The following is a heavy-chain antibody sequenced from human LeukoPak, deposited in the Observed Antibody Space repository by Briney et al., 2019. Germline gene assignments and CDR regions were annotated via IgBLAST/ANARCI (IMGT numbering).Heavy chain of an antibody. J-gene: IGHJ4*02. CDR3: AKDVRWQLLPYYYFDY. Sequence: GRSLRLSCAASGFTFSSYDIHWVRQAPGKGLEWVTVISYDGSNKYYADSVKGRFTISRDNSKNTLDLQMNSLREEDTAVYYCAKDVRWQLLPYYYFDYWGQGTLVTVSS. CDR2: ISYDGSNK. D-gene: IGHD2-15*01. CDR1: GFTFSSYD. V-gene: IGHV3-30*18.